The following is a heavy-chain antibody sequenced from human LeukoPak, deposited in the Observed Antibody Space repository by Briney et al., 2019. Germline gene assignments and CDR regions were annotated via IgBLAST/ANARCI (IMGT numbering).Heavy chain of an antibody. D-gene: IGHD3-9*01. V-gene: IGHV4-34*01. J-gene: IGHJ5*02. CDR1: GGSFSDYY. CDR2: INHSGST. Sequence: PSETLSLTCAVYGGSFSDYYWSWIRQSPGKGLEWIGEINHSGSTNYNPSLKSRVTISVDTSKNQFSLKLSSVTAADTAVYYCARLYYDILTGSPGASRWFDPWGQGTLVTVSS. CDR3: ARLYYDILTGSPGASRWFDP.